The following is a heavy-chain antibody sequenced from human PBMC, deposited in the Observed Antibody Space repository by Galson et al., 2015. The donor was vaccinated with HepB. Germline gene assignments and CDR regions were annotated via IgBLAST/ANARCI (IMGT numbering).Heavy chain of an antibody. V-gene: IGHV3-15*01. J-gene: IGHJ4*02. CDR1: GFTFSNAW. CDR3: TTYDFWSGYYRPLDY. CDR2: IKSKTDGGTT. Sequence: SLRLSCAASGFTFSNAWMSWVRQAPGKGLEWVGRIKSKTDGGTTDYAAPVKGRFTISRDDSKNTLYLQMNSLKTEDTAVYYCTTYDFWSGYYRPLDYWGQGTLVTVSS. D-gene: IGHD3-3*01.